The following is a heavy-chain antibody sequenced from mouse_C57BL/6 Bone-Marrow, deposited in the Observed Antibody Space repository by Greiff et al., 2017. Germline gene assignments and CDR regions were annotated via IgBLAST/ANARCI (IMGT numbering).Heavy chain of an antibody. CDR3: ARLYWYFDV. J-gene: IGHJ1*03. Sequence: EVQLVESGGDLVKPGGSLKLSCAASGFTFSSYGMSWVRQTPDKRLEWVATISSGGSYTYYPDSVKGRFTISRDNAKNTLYLQMSSLKSEDTAVYYCARLYWYFDVWGTGTTVTVSS. CDR1: GFTFSSYG. CDR2: ISSGGSYT. V-gene: IGHV5-6*01.